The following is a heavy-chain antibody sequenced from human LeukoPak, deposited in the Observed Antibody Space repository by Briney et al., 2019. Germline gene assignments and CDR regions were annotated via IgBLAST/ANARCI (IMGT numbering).Heavy chain of an antibody. CDR2: IDYSGTT. CDR3: ARHDPWGY. V-gene: IGHV4-39*01. J-gene: IGHJ4*02. Sequence: SETLSLTCTVSGYSISSSSGYYWGWIRQPPGKGLEWIGSIDYSGTTYYNVSLKSRLTISVDTSKNQFSLKLSSVTAADTAVYYRARHDPWGYWGQGTLVTVSS. CDR1: GYSISSSSGYY. D-gene: IGHD3-16*01.